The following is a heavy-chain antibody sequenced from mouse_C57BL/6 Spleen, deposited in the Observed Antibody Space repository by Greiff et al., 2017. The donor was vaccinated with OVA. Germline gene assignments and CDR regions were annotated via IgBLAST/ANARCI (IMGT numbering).Heavy chain of an antibody. CDR1: GYSFTSYY. CDR2: IYPGSGNT. CDR3: ARSYYGSSFYYAMDY. J-gene: IGHJ4*01. V-gene: IGHV1-66*01. Sequence: VQLQQSGPELVKPGASVKISCKASGYSFTSYYIHWVKQRPGQGLEWIGWIYPGSGNTKYNEKFKGKATLTADTSSSTAYMQLSSLTSEESAVYYCARSYYGSSFYYAMDYWGQGTSVTVSS. D-gene: IGHD1-1*01.